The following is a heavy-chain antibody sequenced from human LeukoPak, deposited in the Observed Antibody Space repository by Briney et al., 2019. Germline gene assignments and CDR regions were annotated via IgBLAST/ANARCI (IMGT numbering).Heavy chain of an antibody. V-gene: IGHV4-34*01. J-gene: IGHJ4*02. CDR1: GGSFSGYY. CDR3: ARGLGAPFEY. Sequence: PSETLSLTCAVYGGSFSGYYWSWIRQPQGKGLERIGEINHSGSTNYNPSLKGRVTISVDTSKNQFSLKLSSVTAADTAVYYCARGLGAPFEYWGQGTLVTVSS. CDR2: INHSGST. D-gene: IGHD1-26*01.